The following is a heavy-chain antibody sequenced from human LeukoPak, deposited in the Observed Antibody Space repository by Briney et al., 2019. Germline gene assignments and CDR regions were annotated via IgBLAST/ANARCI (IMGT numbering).Heavy chain of an antibody. CDR1: GYTFTASY. V-gene: IGHV1-2*02. CDR2: INPNSGET. CDR3: ARVLGSRVDP. Sequence: ASVKVSCKTSGYTFTASYMHWVRQAPGQGREWMGWINPNSGETNYAPKFQGRVTMTRDTSISTAYMEVTRLTSDDTAIYYCARVLGSRVDPWGQGTLVTVSS. J-gene: IGHJ5*02.